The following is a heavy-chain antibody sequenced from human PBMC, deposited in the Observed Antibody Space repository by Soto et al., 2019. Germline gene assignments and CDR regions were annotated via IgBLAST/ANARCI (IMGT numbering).Heavy chain of an antibody. J-gene: IGHJ6*02. CDR1: GFTFSNAG. CDR3: TTDRVDYVWGSYRSIGYYYGMDV. Sequence: GGSLRLSCAASGFTFSNAGVSWVRQAPGKGLEWVGRIKSKTDGGTTDYAAPVKGRFTISRDDSKNTLYLQMNSLKTEDTAVYYCTTDRVDYVWGSYRSIGYYYGMDVWGQGTTVTVSS. V-gene: IGHV3-15*01. D-gene: IGHD3-16*02. CDR2: IKSKTDGGTT.